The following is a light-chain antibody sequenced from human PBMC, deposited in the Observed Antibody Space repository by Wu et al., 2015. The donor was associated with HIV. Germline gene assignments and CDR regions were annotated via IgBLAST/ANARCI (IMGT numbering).Light chain of an antibody. J-gene: IGKJ5*01. CDR3: QQYGSSPIT. Sequence: EIVLTQSPGTLSLSPGERATLSCRASQSISSNYLAWYQQKPGQAPRVLIYGASSRAAGIPDRFSGSGSGTDFTLTISRLEPEDFAVYYCQQYGSSPITFGQGTRLEIK. CDR1: QSISSNY. CDR2: GAS. V-gene: IGKV3-20*01.